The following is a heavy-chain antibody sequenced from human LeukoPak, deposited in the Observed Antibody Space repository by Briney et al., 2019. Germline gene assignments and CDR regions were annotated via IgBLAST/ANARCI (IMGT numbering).Heavy chain of an antibody. D-gene: IGHD1-26*01. CDR2: ISSSSSYI. J-gene: IGHJ4*02. CDR3: ARVLSGYVDY. Sequence: GGSLRLSCAASGFTFSSYSMNWVRQAPGKGLEWVSSISSSSSYIYYADSVKGRFTISRDNAKNLLYLQMNSLRAEDTAVYYCARVLSGYVDYWGQGTLVTVSS. V-gene: IGHV3-21*01. CDR1: GFTFSSYS.